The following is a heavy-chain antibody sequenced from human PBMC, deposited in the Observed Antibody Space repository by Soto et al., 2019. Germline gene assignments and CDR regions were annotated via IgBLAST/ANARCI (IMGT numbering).Heavy chain of an antibody. V-gene: IGHV4-61*01. J-gene: IGHJ4*02. CDR1: GGSVSSGSYY. Sequence: QVQLQESGPGLVKPSETLSLTCTVSGGSVSSGSYYWSWIRQPPGKGLEWIGYIYYSGSTNYNPAPKSRVTISVDTSKNQFSLKLSSVTAADTAVYYCAREGGGAFDYWGQGTLVTVSS. D-gene: IGHD1-26*01. CDR2: IYYSGST. CDR3: AREGGGAFDY.